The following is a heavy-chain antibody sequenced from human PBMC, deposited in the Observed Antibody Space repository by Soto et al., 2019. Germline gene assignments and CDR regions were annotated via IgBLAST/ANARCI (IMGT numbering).Heavy chain of an antibody. D-gene: IGHD6-19*01. V-gene: IGHV4-59*08. CDR3: ASTAVAATDAFDI. Sequence: QVQLQESGPGLVKPSETLSLTCTVSGGSISSYYWSWIRQPPGKGLEWIGYIYYSGSTNYNPSLTSRVPISVDTSKNQFSLKLSSVTAADTAVYYCASTAVAATDAFDIWGQGTMVTVSS. CDR2: IYYSGST. CDR1: GGSISSYY. J-gene: IGHJ3*02.